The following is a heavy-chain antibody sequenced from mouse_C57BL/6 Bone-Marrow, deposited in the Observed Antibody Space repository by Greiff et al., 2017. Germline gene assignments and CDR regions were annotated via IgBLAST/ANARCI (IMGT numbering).Heavy chain of an antibody. CDR1: GYTFTSYW. CDR2: IDPSDSYP. V-gene: IGHV1-50*01. CDR3: ARTDYGYLYWYFDV. Sequence: QVQLQQPGAELVKPGASVKLSCKASGYTFTSYWMQWVKQRPGQGLEWIGEIDPSDSYPNYNQKFKGKATLTVDTSSSTAYMQLSSLTSEDSAVYYCARTDYGYLYWYFDVWGTGTTVTVSS. J-gene: IGHJ1*03. D-gene: IGHD2-2*01.